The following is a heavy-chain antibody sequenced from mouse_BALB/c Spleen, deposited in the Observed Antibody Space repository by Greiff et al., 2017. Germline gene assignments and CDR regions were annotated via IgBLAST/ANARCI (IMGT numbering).Heavy chain of an antibody. CDR2: IWWDDDK. Sequence: QVTLKESGPGILQPSQTLSLTCSFSGFSLSTSGMGVGWIRQPSGKGLEWLAHIWWDDDKRYNPALKSRLTISKDTSSNQVFLKIASVDTADTATYYCARMRYYGSSIYFDYWGQGTTLTVSS. CDR3: ARMRYYGSSIYFDY. J-gene: IGHJ2*01. V-gene: IGHV8-8*01. CDR1: GFSLSTSGMG. D-gene: IGHD1-1*01.